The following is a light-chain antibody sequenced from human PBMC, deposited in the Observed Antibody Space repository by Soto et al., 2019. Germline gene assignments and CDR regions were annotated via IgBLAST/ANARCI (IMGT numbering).Light chain of an antibody. Sequence: EIVMTQSPATLSVSPGERATLSCRASQSVSSNLAWYQRKPGQAPRLLIYGASTRATGIPARFSGSWSGTEFNLTISRLQSEDCAVYYCQPYNNWPLPSLRFGQGTKVDIK. CDR2: GAS. J-gene: IGKJ1*01. CDR1: QSVSSN. CDR3: QPYNNWPLPSLR. V-gene: IGKV3-15*01.